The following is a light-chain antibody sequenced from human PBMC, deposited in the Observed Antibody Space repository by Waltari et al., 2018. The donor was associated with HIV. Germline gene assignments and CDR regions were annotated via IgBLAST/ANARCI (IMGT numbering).Light chain of an antibody. J-gene: IGKJ4*01. CDR3: QQYFLTPFT. V-gene: IGKV4-1*01. Sequence: DIVMTQSPDSLAVSLGERATINCTSSQSVLASSANQHYLAWYQQRPGQPPTLLIYRASSRESGVPDRFSGSGSGTDFALTISSLQAEDVAVYYCQQYFLTPFTFGGGTKVEIK. CDR2: RAS. CDR1: QSVLASSANQHY.